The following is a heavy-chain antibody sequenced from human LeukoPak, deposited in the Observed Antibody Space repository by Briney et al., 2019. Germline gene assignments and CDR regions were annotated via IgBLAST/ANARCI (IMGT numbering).Heavy chain of an antibody. CDR2: IKQDGSEK. J-gene: IGHJ4*02. V-gene: IGHV3-7*01. CDR1: GFTFSSYW. Sequence: PGGSLRLSCAASGFTFSSYWMSWVRQAPGKGLEWVANIKQDGSEKYYVDSVKGRFTISRDNSKNTLYLQMNSLRAEDTAVYYCARAIVVAANPFDYWGQGTLVTVSS. D-gene: IGHD2-15*01. CDR3: ARAIVVAANPFDY.